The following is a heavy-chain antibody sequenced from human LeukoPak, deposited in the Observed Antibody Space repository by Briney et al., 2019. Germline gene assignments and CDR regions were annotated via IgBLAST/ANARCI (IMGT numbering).Heavy chain of an antibody. CDR1: GFTFSSYS. CDR2: VSSSGTTT. D-gene: IGHD5-24*01. J-gene: IGHJ4*02. Sequence: GGSLRLSCAASGFTFSSYSVIWARQAPGKGLEWVSYVSSSGTTTHYADSVKGRFTISRDNGKNLVSLQMNSLRDEDTAVYYCARADRDGNKRFLDWGQGTLATVSS. V-gene: IGHV3-48*02. CDR3: ARADRDGNKRFLD.